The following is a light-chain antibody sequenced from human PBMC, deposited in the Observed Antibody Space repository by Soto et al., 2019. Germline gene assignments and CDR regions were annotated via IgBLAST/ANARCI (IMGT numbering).Light chain of an antibody. CDR2: DVT. Sequence: QSVLSQPASVSGSPGQLITISCTGTSSDVGGFEYVSWYQHQPGKAPKLIIYDVTKRPSGVSNRFSGSKSGNTASLTISGIQAEDEGDYYCGSITRSSTSVFGTGTKVTVL. CDR3: GSITRSSTSV. J-gene: IGLJ1*01. V-gene: IGLV2-14*01. CDR1: SSDVGGFEY.